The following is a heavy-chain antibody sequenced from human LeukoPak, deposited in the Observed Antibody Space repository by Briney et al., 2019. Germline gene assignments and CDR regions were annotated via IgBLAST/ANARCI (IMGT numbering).Heavy chain of an antibody. CDR2: ISSSSSYI. Sequence: GGSLRLSCAASGFTFSSYSMNWVRQAPGKGLEWVSSISSSSSYIYYADSVKGRFTIPRDNAKNSLYLQMNSLRAEDTGVYYCDGGTGWVSNLGGGQGTLVIVSS. CDR3: DGGTGWVSNLG. D-gene: IGHD6-19*01. V-gene: IGHV3-21*03. CDR1: GFTFSSYS. J-gene: IGHJ4*02.